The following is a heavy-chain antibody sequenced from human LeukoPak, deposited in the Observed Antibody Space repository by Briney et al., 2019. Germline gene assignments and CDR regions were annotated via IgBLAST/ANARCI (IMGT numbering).Heavy chain of an antibody. CDR1: GFTFDDYA. V-gene: IGHV3-9*01. CDR2: ISWNSGSI. J-gene: IGHJ4*02. CDR3: AKGGRSKAHQFDY. Sequence: PGGSLRLSCAASGFTFDDYAMHWVRQAPGKGLEWVSGISWNSGSIGYADSVKGRFTISRDNAKNSLYLQMNSLRAEDTALYYCAKGGRSKAHQFDYWGQGTLVTVSS.